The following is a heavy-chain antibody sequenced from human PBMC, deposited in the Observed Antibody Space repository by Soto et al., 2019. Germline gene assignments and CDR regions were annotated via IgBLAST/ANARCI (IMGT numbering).Heavy chain of an antibody. J-gene: IGHJ6*02. Sequence: ASVKVSCKASGYTFSVYHMHWVRQAPGQGLEWMGWVHPNSGGTNYAQSFEGRVTMTRDTSINTAYMELSRLTSEDTAVYYCAQEPPRGMDVWGQGTAVTVSS. V-gene: IGHV1-2*02. CDR1: GYTFSVYH. CDR2: VHPNSGGT. CDR3: AQEPPRGMDV.